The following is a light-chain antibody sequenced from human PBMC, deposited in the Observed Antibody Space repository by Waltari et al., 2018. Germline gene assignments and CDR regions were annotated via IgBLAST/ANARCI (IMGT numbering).Light chain of an antibody. Sequence: QSALTQPASVPGSPGQSITISCTGPSRDVGSYNIVSWYQQHPGKAPKLMIYEGSKRPSGVSNRFSGSKSGNTASLTISGLQAEDEADYYCCSYAGSSTVVFGGGTKLTVL. CDR1: SRDVGSYNI. CDR2: EGS. V-gene: IGLV2-23*01. J-gene: IGLJ2*01. CDR3: CSYAGSSTVV.